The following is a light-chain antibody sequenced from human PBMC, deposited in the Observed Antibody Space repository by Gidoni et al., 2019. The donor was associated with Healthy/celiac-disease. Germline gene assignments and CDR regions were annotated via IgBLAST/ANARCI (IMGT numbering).Light chain of an antibody. J-gene: IGKJ2*01. Sequence: EIVLTQYPATLSLSPGERATLSCRASQSVSSYLAWYQQKPGQAPRLLIYDASNRATGIPARFSGSGSGTDFTLTISSLEPEDCAVYYCQQRSNWPLYTFGQGTKLEIK. V-gene: IGKV3-11*01. CDR2: DAS. CDR3: QQRSNWPLYT. CDR1: QSVSSY.